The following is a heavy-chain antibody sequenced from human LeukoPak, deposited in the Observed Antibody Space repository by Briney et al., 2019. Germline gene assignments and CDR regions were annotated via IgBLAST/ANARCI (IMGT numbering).Heavy chain of an antibody. J-gene: IGHJ4*02. D-gene: IGHD3-10*01. CDR2: IYFGRTT. V-gene: IGHV4-39*01. CDR1: GDSITSSSHH. CDR3: ARHYGP. Sequence: SETLSLTCTVSGDSITSSSHHWGWIRQSPGKGLEWIGSIYFGRTTYYNPSLSSRVALSVVTSKNQFSLQLTSVTAADTAVYYCARHYGPWGQGTLVTVSS.